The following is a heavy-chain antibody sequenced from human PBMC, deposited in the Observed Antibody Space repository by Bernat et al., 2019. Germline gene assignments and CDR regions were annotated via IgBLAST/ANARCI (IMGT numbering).Heavy chain of an antibody. CDR3: AIYYYGSGSYYNHDY. D-gene: IGHD3-10*01. Sequence: EVQLVESGGGLVQPGGSLSLSCAASGLTFSSYWMHWVRQAPGKGLVWVSRLNSDGSSTSYADSVKGRFTISRDNAKNTLYLQMNSLRAEDTAVYYCAIYYYGSGSYYNHDYWGQGTLVTVSS. CDR2: LNSDGSST. J-gene: IGHJ4*02. V-gene: IGHV3-74*01. CDR1: GLTFSSYW.